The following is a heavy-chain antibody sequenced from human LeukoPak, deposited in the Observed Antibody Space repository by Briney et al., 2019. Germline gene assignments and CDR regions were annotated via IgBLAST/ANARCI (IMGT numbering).Heavy chain of an antibody. Sequence: SQTLSLTCTVSGGSISSGDFYWTWIRQPPGKGLEWIGYIYRSGSAYYNPSLKSRISMSLDTSKNLFSLALSSVTAADTAVYYCARRPRIQFYFDYWGQGSLVTVSS. J-gene: IGHJ4*02. CDR2: IYRSGSA. V-gene: IGHV4-30-4*08. CDR3: ARRPRIQFYFDY. D-gene: IGHD5-18*01. CDR1: GGSISSGDFY.